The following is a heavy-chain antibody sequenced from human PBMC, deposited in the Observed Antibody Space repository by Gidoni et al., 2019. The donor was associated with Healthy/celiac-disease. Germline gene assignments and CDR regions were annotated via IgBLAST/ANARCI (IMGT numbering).Heavy chain of an antibody. CDR2: IKSKTDGGTT. J-gene: IGHJ6*02. Sequence: EVQLVESGGGLVKPGGSRGLSCAASGFTFSNAWMSCVRQAPGKGLEWVGRIKSKTDGGTTDYAAPVKGRFTISRDDSKNTLYLQMNSLKTEDTAVYYCTTGSSRLVSPRGPYYGMDVWGQGTTVTVSS. CDR1: GFTFSNAW. V-gene: IGHV3-15*01. CDR3: TTGSSRLVSPRGPYYGMDV. D-gene: IGHD6-19*01.